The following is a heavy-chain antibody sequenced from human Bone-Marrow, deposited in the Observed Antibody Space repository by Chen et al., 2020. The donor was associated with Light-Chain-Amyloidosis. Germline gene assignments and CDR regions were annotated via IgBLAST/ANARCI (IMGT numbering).Heavy chain of an antibody. CDR2: ISGDGAST. CDR3: SKDIFATYDP. Sequence: EVQLVESGGGVVQPGGSLRLSCAASGFTFDDYAMHWVRQAPGKGLEWVSLISGDGASTYYADSGKVRFTTSRNNSKNSLYLKMNSRRTEDTACYYCSKDIFATYDPRGQGTLVTVSS. J-gene: IGHJ5*02. V-gene: IGHV3-43*02. CDR1: GFTFDDYA. D-gene: IGHD1-26*01.